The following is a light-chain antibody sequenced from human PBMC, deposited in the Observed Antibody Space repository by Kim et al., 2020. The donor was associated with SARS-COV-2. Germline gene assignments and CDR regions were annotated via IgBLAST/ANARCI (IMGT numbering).Light chain of an antibody. V-gene: IGLV4-69*01. J-gene: IGLJ2*01. Sequence: ASVKLSCTRSSGHSYYDIARHQQQPGKGPRFLMKVDNDGSHTKGVGIPDRFSVSSSGAERYLTISSLQSEDEADYYCQTWGTGFRVFGGGTQLTVL. CDR3: QTWGTGFRV. CDR2: VDNDGSH. CDR1: SGHSYYD.